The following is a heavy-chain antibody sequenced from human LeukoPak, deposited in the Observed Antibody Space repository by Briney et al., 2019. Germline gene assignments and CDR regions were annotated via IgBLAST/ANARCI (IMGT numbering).Heavy chain of an antibody. D-gene: IGHD5-12*01. Sequence: ASVKVSCKASGYTFISYGISWVRQAPGQGLEWMGWISAYNGNTKYAQKFQGRVTMATDTSTSTAYMELRSLSSDDTAVYYCARDSAALSYSGYDGRVDYWGQGTLVTVSS. V-gene: IGHV1-18*01. J-gene: IGHJ4*02. CDR1: GYTFISYG. CDR2: ISAYNGNT. CDR3: ARDSAALSYSGYDGRVDY.